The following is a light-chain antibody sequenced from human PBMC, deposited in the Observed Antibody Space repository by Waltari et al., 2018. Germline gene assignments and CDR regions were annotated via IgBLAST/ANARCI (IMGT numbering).Light chain of an antibody. CDR2: YDS. CDR3: QVWDDVTDSGV. Sequence: YVLTQPPSVSVDPGKTARLTCGGDNIGSNSVNWYQQKPGQAPVLVMFYDSDRPSEIPERVSGSNSGNTATLTISWVEAGDEADYHCQVWDDVTDSGVFGGGTKLTVL. V-gene: IGLV3-21*04. J-gene: IGLJ3*02. CDR1: NIGSNS.